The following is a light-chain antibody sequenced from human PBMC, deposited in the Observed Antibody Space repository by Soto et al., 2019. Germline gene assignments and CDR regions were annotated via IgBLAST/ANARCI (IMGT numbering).Light chain of an antibody. CDR3: SSYTSSSTYV. Sequence: QSVLTQPASVSGSPGQSITISCTGTSSDVGSYNYVSWYQQHPGKAPQLMIYEVSNRPSGVSHRFSCSKSGNTASLTTSGLQAEDEADYYCSSYTSSSTYVFGPGTKLTVL. CDR2: EVS. V-gene: IGLV2-14*01. CDR1: SSDVGSYNY. J-gene: IGLJ1*01.